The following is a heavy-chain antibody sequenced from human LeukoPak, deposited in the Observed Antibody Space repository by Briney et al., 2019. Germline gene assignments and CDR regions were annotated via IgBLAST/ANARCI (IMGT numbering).Heavy chain of an antibody. D-gene: IGHD3-22*01. Sequence: GGSLRLSCAASGFTFSSYAMSWVRQAPGKGLEWVSAISGSDGSTYYADSVKGRFTISRDNSKNTLHLQMNSLRAEDTAVYYCAKDAKPYYYDSSGYYYAGAFDIWGQGTMVTVSS. CDR1: GFTFSSYA. V-gene: IGHV3-23*01. J-gene: IGHJ3*02. CDR3: AKDAKPYYYDSSGYYYAGAFDI. CDR2: ISGSDGST.